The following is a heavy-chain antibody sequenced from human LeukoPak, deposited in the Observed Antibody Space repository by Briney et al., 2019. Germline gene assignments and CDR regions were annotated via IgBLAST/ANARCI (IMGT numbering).Heavy chain of an antibody. V-gene: IGHV1-18*01. D-gene: IGHD1-26*01. CDR1: GYTFTRYG. CDR2: VSGYNHNT. CDR3: ARGGGRDSGRENDY. Sequence: ASVKVSCKASGYTFTRYGVSWVRQAPGQGLEWVGWVSGYNHNTNYAHKLQGRVTMTTDTSTSTAYMELGSLTSDDTAMYYCARGGGRDSGRENDYWGQGTLVTVSS. J-gene: IGHJ4*02.